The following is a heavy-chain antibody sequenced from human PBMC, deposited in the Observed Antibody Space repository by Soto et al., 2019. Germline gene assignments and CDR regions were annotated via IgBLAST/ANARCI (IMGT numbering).Heavy chain of an antibody. J-gene: IGHJ4*01. CDR1: GVSISSYY. Sequence: SETLSLTCSVSGVSISSYYWSWIRQSPGKGLEWIGHIYYTGTAAYSPSLKSRVTMSVDTSKNQFSLKLNSVTAADTAVYYCARHYVSGTYPLDYWGHGALVTVS. CDR3: ARHYVSGTYPLDY. V-gene: IGHV4-59*08. D-gene: IGHD3-10*01. CDR2: IYYTGTA.